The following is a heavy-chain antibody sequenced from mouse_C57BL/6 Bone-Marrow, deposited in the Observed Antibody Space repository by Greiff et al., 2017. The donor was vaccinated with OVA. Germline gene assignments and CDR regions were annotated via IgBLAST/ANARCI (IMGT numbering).Heavy chain of an antibody. Sequence: EVMLVESGGDLVKPGGSLKLSCAASGFTFSSYGMSWVRQTPDKRLEWVATISSGGSYTYYPDSVKGRFTISRDNAKNTLYLQMSSLKSEDTAMYYFASHNWVYAMDYWGQGTSVTVSS. J-gene: IGHJ4*01. V-gene: IGHV5-6*02. D-gene: IGHD4-1*01. CDR1: GFTFSSYG. CDR2: ISSGGSYT. CDR3: ASHNWVYAMDY.